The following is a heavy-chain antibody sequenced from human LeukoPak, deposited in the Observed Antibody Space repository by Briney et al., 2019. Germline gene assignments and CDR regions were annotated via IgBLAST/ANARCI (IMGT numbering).Heavy chain of an antibody. Sequence: ASVKVSCKASGYTLTIHGINWIRQAPGQGLEWVGWISASNGHTNYAQNFQGRVTMTTDTSTGTAYMDLRSLRSDDTAVYYCARDRSGYSYYYYGLDVWGQGTTVTVSS. J-gene: IGHJ6*02. D-gene: IGHD3-22*01. V-gene: IGHV1-18*01. CDR3: ARDRSGYSYYYYGLDV. CDR1: GYTLTIHG. CDR2: ISASNGHT.